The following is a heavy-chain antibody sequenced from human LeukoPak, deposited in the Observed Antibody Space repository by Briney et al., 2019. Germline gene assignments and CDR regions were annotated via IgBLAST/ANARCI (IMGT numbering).Heavy chain of an antibody. J-gene: IGHJ5*02. CDR3: ARVWQLVPNWFDP. CDR2: IIPIFGTA. V-gene: IGHV1-69*06. Sequence: SVKVSCKASGGTFSSYAISWVRQAPGQGLEWMGGIIPIFGTANYAQKFQGRVTITADKSTSTAYMELSSLRAEDTAVYYCARVWQLVPNWFDPWGQGTLVTVSS. D-gene: IGHD6-13*01. CDR1: GGTFSSYA.